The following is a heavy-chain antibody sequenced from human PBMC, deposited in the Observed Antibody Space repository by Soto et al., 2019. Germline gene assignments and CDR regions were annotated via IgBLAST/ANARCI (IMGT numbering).Heavy chain of an antibody. D-gene: IGHD4-17*01. J-gene: IGHJ3*02. Sequence: QVQLVQSGAEAKKPGASVKDSCKASGYTFPSYYIHWVRQAPGQGLEWMGIINPSGGSTTYAQKIQGRVTMTRNTSTSTVYMELSSLRSEDTAVYYCTRAPSYGAFDIWGQGTIVTFSS. CDR1: GYTFPSYY. V-gene: IGHV1-46*03. CDR3: TRAPSYGAFDI. CDR2: INPSGGST.